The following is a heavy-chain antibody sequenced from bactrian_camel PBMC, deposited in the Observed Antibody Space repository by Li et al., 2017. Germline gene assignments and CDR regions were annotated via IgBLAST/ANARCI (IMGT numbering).Heavy chain of an antibody. CDR2: VYTGGGSP. J-gene: IGHJ4*01. Sequence: HVQLVESGGGSVQAGGSLTLSCAASGYTASSYCMAWFRQAPGKERVGVAVVYTGGGSPLYADSVKGRFTISRDNAKNTVYLQMNRLKSEDTALYYCVTVELTPGRRAFPYWGQGTQVTVS. CDR3: VTVELTPGRRAFPY. D-gene: IGHD7*01. CDR1: GYTASSYC. V-gene: IGHV3S1*01.